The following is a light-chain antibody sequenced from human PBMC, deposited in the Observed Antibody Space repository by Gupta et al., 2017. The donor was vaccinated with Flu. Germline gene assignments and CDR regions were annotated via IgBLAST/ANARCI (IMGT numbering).Light chain of an antibody. V-gene: IGKV1-5*03. Sequence: IQMTQSPSNLSASVGDRVTITCRASQSISSWLAWYQQKPGKAPKLLIYKASSLESGVPSRFSGSGSGTEFTLTISSLQPDDFATYYCQQYNSYPWSFGQGTKLEIK. CDR3: QQYNSYPWS. CDR2: KAS. J-gene: IGKJ2*04. CDR1: QSISSW.